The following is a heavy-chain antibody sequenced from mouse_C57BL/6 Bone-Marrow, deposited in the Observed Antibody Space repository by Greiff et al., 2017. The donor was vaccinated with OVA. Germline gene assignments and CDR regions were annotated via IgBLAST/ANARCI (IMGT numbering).Heavy chain of an antibody. CDR1: GYTFTSYW. CDR3: ARDCDYSGSNYVRWYFDV. J-gene: IGHJ1*03. CDR2: IYPNSGST. D-gene: IGHD1-1*01. V-gene: IGHV1-64*01. Sequence: QVQLQQPGAELVKPGASVKLSCKASGYTFTSYWMHWVKQRPGQGLEWIGMIYPNSGSTNYNEKFKSKATLTVDKSSSTAYMQLSSLTSEDSAVYYGARDCDYSGSNYVRWYFDVWGTGTTVTVSS.